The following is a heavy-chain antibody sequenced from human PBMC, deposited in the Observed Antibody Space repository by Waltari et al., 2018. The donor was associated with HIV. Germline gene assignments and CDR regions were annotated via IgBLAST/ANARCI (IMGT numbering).Heavy chain of an antibody. J-gene: IGHJ4*02. CDR2: ISYDGSNK. Sequence: QVQLVESGGGVVQPGRSLRLSCAASGFTFSSYAMHWVRQAPGKGLEWVAVISYDGSNKYYADSVKGRFTISRDNSKNTLYLQMNSLRAEDTAVYYCARDQWYTGVVDYWGQGTLVTVSS. CDR3: ARDQWYTGVVDY. D-gene: IGHD1-1*01. CDR1: GFTFSSYA. V-gene: IGHV3-30-3*01.